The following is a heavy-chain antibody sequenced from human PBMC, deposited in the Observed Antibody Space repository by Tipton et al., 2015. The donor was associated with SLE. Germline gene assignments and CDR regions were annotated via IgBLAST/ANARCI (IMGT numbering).Heavy chain of an antibody. CDR3: ATPPSDAFDI. J-gene: IGHJ3*02. CDR1: GFTVSSNY. V-gene: IGHV3-66*02. Sequence: SLRLSCAASGFTVSSNYLTWVRQAPGKGLEWVSIIYSGGSSNYADSVKGRFTISRDNSKNTVYLQLNSLRVEDTAVYYCATPPSDAFDIWGQGTMVTVSS. CDR2: IYSGGSS.